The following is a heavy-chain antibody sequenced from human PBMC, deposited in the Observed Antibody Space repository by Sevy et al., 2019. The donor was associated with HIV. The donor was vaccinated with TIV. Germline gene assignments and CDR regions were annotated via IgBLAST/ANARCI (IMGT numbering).Heavy chain of an antibody. CDR1: GGSISSYY. CDR3: ASGSGGSSGYFYY. V-gene: IGHV4-4*07. Sequence: SETLSLTCTVSGGSISSYYWSWIRQPAGKGLEWIGGIYTSGSTNYNPSLKGRVTMSVDTSKNQFSLKLRSVTAADTAVYYCASGSGGSSGYFYYWGQGTLVTVSS. CDR2: IYTSGST. D-gene: IGHD3-22*01. J-gene: IGHJ4*02.